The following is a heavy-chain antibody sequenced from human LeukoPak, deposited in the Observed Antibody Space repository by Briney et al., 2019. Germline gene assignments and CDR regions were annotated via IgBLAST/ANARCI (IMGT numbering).Heavy chain of an antibody. CDR1: GFTFSSYG. V-gene: IGHV3-30*02. D-gene: IGHD6-19*01. CDR2: IGYDGTNE. J-gene: IGHJ2*01. Sequence: PGGSLRLSCAASGFTFSSYGMHWVRQAPGKGLEWVALIGYDGTNEYYADSVKGRFTISRDNSKNTLYLQMNSLRAEDTAVYYCAKDVPGGWWYFDLWGRGTLVTVSS. CDR3: AKDVPGGWWYFDL.